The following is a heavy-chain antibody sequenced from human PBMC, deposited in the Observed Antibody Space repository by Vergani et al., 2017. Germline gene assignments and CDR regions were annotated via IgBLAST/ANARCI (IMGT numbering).Heavy chain of an antibody. CDR1: GGSISSDS. J-gene: IGHJ5*02. CDR2: IYYTGNT. Sequence: QVHLRVSGPRLVKPSETLSLTCSVSGGSISSDSWSWIRQAPGRGLEWIGYIYYTGNTTYNPSLESRVSMSVDPSQEYFSLSLGSVTAADTAVYYCARGGRLAGIRPNNWFDPWGQGVLVTVSS. V-gene: IGHV4-59*01. D-gene: IGHD3-10*01. CDR3: ARGGRLAGIRPNNWFDP.